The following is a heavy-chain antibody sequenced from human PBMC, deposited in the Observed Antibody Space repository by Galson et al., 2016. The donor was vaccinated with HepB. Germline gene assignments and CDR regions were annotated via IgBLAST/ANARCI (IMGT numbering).Heavy chain of an antibody. CDR1: GDSFSSYP. D-gene: IGHD5-18*01. CDR2: IIPIFGTT. Sequence: SVKVSCKASGDSFSSYPISWVRQAPGQGLEWMGGIIPIFGTTNYAQKFQGRVTITADKSTSTAYMELSSLTYDDTAVYYCARRRDPQYIYALGNYHYTMDVWGQGTTVTVSS. CDR3: ARRRDPQYIYALGNYHYTMDV. V-gene: IGHV1-69*06. J-gene: IGHJ6*02.